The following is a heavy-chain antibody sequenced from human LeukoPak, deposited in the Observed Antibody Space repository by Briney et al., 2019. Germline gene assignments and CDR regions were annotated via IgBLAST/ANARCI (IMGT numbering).Heavy chain of an antibody. CDR3: ARSTLPAALLHFDY. J-gene: IGHJ4*02. CDR2: IYYSGST. D-gene: IGHD2-2*01. V-gene: IGHV4-39*01. Sequence: PSETLSLTCTVSGGSISSSSYYWGWIRQPPGKGLEWIGSIYYSGSTYYNPSLKSRVTISVDTSKNQFSLKLSSVTAADTAVYYCARSTLPAALLHFDYWGQGTLVTVSS. CDR1: GGSISSSSYY.